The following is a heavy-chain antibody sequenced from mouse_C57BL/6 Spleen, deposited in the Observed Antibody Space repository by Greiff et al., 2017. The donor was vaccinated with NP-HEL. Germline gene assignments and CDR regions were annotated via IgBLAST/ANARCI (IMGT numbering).Heavy chain of an antibody. Sequence: LMESDAELVKPGASVKISCKVSGYTFTDHTIHWMKQRPEQGLEWIGYIYPRDGSTKYNEKFKGKATLTADKSSSTAYMQLNSLTSEDSAVYFCARTPYYGSSYWYFDVWGTGTTVTVSS. CDR3: ARTPYYGSSYWYFDV. J-gene: IGHJ1*03. V-gene: IGHV1-78*01. CDR1: GYTFTDHT. D-gene: IGHD1-1*01. CDR2: IYPRDGST.